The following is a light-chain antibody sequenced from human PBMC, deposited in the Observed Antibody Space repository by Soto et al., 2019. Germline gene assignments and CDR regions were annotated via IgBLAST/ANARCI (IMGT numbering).Light chain of an antibody. V-gene: IGLV2-14*01. J-gene: IGLJ2*01. CDR3: SSYTSSSTLV. CDR2: DVS. CDR1: SSEVGGYNY. Sequence: QSVLPQPASVSGSPGPAITISCTGTSSEVGGYNYVSWYQQHPGKAPKLMIYDVSNRPSGVSNRFSGSKSGNTASLTISGLQAEDEADYYCSSYTSSSTLVFGGGTKLPVL.